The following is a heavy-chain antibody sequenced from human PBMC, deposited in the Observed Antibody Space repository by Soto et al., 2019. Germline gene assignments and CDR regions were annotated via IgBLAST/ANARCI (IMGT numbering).Heavy chain of an antibody. CDR1: GFTCGDYD. CDR2: ISSSGSTT. Sequence: GGSLRLSCAASGFTCGDYDMSWIRQAPGKGLEWVSYISSSGSTTYYADSVKGRFTISRDNAKSSLYLQMNSLRAEDTAVYYCARKPYSSSWSDYWGQGTLVTVSS. J-gene: IGHJ4*02. D-gene: IGHD6-13*01. CDR3: ARKPYSSSWSDY. V-gene: IGHV3-11*01.